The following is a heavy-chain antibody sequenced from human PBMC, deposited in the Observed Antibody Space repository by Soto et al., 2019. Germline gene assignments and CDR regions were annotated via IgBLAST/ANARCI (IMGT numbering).Heavy chain of an antibody. CDR3: ASPLHGNYDFLSCYYALDY. V-gene: IGHV4-39*01. J-gene: IGHJ4*02. CDR1: GASISSSRSY. CDR2: FYYTGGT. Sequence: PPETLSLTCTVSGASISSSRSYWGWVRQPPGKGLEWIVSFYYTGGTYSTYYNPSLKSRVTISVDTSKSQFSLNLRSVTAADTAVYYCASPLHGNYDFLSCYYALDYWGQVTLVTGS. D-gene: IGHD3-3*01.